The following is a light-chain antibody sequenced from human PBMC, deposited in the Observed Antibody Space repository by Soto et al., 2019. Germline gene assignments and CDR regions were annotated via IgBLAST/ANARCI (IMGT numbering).Light chain of an antibody. CDR3: QQSYSTPRT. V-gene: IGKV3-15*01. Sequence: EIVMTQSPATLSVSPGERATLSCRASQSISSDVAWYQQKPGQAPRLLIYGASTTATGIPARFSGSGSGTEFTLTISSLQSEAFATYYCQQSYSTPRTFGQGTRLDIQ. CDR1: QSISSD. J-gene: IGKJ2*01. CDR2: GAS.